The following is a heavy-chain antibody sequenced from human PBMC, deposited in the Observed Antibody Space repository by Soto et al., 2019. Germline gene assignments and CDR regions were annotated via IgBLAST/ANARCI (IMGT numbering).Heavy chain of an antibody. CDR2: IYYNGNT. J-gene: IGHJ6*03. D-gene: IGHD2-2*01. Sequence: SETLSLTCTVSGGSISNYYWTWIRQPPGKGPEWIGYIYYNGNTNYNPSLKSRVTISVDTSKNQFSLKLSSVTAADTAVYYCARGYEGCSSTSCYAGGRYYYYYMDVWGKGTTVTVSS. CDR3: ARGYEGCSSTSCYAGGRYYYYYMDV. CDR1: GGSISNYY. V-gene: IGHV4-59*12.